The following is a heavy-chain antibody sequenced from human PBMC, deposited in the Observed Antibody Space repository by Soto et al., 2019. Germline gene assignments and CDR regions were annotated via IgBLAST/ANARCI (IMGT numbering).Heavy chain of an antibody. J-gene: IGHJ4*02. Sequence: SETLCLTCAVYGGSFSGDYWSWIRQPPGKGLEWIGEINHSGSTNYNPSLKSRVTISVDTSKNQFSLKLSSVTAADTAVYYCARAAYSSSSASIWGQGTLVTVSS. D-gene: IGHD6-6*01. CDR3: ARAAYSSSSASI. V-gene: IGHV4-34*01. CDR1: GGSFSGDY. CDR2: INHSGST.